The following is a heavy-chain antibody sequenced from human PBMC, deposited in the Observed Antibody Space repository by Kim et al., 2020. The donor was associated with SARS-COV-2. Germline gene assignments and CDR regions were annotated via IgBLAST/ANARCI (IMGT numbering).Heavy chain of an antibody. D-gene: IGHD3-10*01. CDR2: IFTTGST. CDR1: DDSINSYY. V-gene: IGHV4-4*07. Sequence: SETLSLTCTVSDDSINSYYWTWIRQPAGKGLEWIGRIFTTGSTNYNPSLKSRVTISIDTSRNQFSLKLTSVTAADTAVYYCARQTRGGSDGWFGPWGQGTLVTVSS. J-gene: IGHJ5*02. CDR3: ARQTRGGSDGWFGP.